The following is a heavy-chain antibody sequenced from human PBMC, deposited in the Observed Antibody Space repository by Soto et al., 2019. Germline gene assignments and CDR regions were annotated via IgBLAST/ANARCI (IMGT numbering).Heavy chain of an antibody. CDR1: GYTFNNFG. CDR3: ARGGTPIDY. J-gene: IGHJ4*02. D-gene: IGHD3-16*01. CDR2: ISAYNGNT. Sequence: QVQLVQSGAEVKKPGASVKVSCKASGYTFNNFGISWVRQAPGHGLEWMGWISAYNGNTNYAQNFQGRVSITTDTATSTAYMELRILSADDTAVYYCARGGTPIDYCGQGTLVTVSS. V-gene: IGHV1-18*01.